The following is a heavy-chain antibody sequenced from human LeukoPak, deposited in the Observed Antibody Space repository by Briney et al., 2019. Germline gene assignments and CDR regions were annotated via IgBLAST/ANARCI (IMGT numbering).Heavy chain of an antibody. V-gene: IGHV1-69*06. Sequence: ASVKVSCKASGSTFSTYAISWVRQAPGQGLEWMGGIIPIFGTANYAQKFQGRVTITADKSTSTAYMELSSLRSEDTAVYYCARAATTVIDYYFDYWGQGTLVTVSS. J-gene: IGHJ4*02. CDR2: IIPIFGTA. D-gene: IGHD4-17*01. CDR3: ARAATTVIDYYFDY. CDR1: GSTFSTYA.